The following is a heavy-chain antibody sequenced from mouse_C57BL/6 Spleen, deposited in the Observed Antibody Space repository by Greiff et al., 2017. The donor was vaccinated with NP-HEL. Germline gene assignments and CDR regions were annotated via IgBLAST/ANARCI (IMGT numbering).Heavy chain of an antibody. Sequence: EVQRVESGGGLVKPGGSLKLSCAASGFTFSDYGMHWVRQAPEKGLEWVAYISSGSSTIYYADTVKGRFTISRDNAKNTLFLQMTSLRSEDTAMYYCARENFVTTVVAPDYWGQGTTLTVSS. J-gene: IGHJ2*01. V-gene: IGHV5-17*01. D-gene: IGHD1-1*01. CDR3: ARENFVTTVVAPDY. CDR1: GFTFSDYG. CDR2: ISSGSSTI.